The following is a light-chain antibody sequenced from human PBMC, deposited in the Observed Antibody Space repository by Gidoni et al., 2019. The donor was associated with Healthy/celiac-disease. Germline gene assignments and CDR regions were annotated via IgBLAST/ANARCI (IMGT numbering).Light chain of an antibody. CDR2: EVS. J-gene: IGLJ3*02. V-gene: IGLV2-14*01. CDR1: SSDVGGYNY. CDR3: SSYTSSSTWV. Sequence: QSALTQPASVSGSPGHSITISCTGTSSDVGGYNYVSWYHQHPGKAPKLMIYEVSNRPSGVSNRFSGSKSGNTASLTISGLQAEDEADYYCSSYTSSSTWVFGGGTKLTVL.